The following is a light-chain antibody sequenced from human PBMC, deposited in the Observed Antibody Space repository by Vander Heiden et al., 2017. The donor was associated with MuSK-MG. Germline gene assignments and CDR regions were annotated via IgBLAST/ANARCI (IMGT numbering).Light chain of an antibody. J-gene: IGKJ4*01. CDR3: HQDEGSPLT. CDR1: QSVLYKSNNNNY. Sequence: DIVLTQSPDSLAVSLGERATINCKSSQSVLYKSNNNNYLAWYQQKPGQPPKLLIYWASTRESGVPDPFSGSGSGTDFTLTISSLQAEDVAVYYCHQDEGSPLTFGGGTKVEIK. CDR2: WAS. V-gene: IGKV4-1*01.